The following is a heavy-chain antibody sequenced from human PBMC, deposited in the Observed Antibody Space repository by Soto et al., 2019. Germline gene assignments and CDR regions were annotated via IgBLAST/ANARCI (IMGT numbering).Heavy chain of an antibody. CDR1: GVTCSSYA. CDR2: ISYDGSNK. V-gene: IGHV3-30-3*01. CDR3: ARDIYCSSTSCYADPPAYTAMVPGGGWFDP. Sequence: TGGSLRLSCAASGVTCSSYAMHWVRQAPGKGLEWVAVISYDGSNKYYADSVKGRFTISRDNSKNTLYLQMNSLRAEDTAVYYCARDIYCSSTSCYADPPAYTAMVPGGGWFDPWGQGTLVTVSS. J-gene: IGHJ5*02. D-gene: IGHD2-2*01.